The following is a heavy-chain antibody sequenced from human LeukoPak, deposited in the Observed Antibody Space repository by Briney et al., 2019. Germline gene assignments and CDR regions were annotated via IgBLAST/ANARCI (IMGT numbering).Heavy chain of an antibody. CDR3: ARVAVAGTDPGAFDI. CDR2: IYYSGST. CDR1: GGSISSSSYY. J-gene: IGHJ3*02. V-gene: IGHV4-39*07. Sequence: PSETLSLTCTVSGGSISSSSYYWGWIRQPPGKGLEWIGSIYYSGSTYYNPSLKSRVTISVDTSKNQFSLKLTSVTAADTAVYYCARVAVAGTDPGAFDIWGQGTMVTVSS. D-gene: IGHD6-19*01.